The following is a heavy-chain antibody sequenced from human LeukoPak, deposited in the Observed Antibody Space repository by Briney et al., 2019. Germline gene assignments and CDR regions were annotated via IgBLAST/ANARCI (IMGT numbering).Heavy chain of an antibody. Sequence: ASVKVSCKASGYTFTSYGISWVRQAPGRGLEWMGWISAYNGNTNYAQKLQGRVTMTTDTSTSTAYMELRSLRSDDTAVYYCARDSGDDILTGYFDYWGQGTLVTVSS. D-gene: IGHD3-9*01. CDR1: GYTFTSYG. CDR3: ARDSGDDILTGYFDY. J-gene: IGHJ4*02. CDR2: ISAYNGNT. V-gene: IGHV1-18*01.